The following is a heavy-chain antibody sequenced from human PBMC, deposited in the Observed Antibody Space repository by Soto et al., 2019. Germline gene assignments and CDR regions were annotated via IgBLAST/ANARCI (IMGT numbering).Heavy chain of an antibody. J-gene: IGHJ6*02. D-gene: IGHD2-2*01. CDR3: ARGAGQLLSDYGMDV. Sequence: ASVKVSCKASGYTFTSYYMHWVRQAPGQGLEWMGIINPNSGNTSYAQKFQGRVTMTRDTSTSTAYMELSSLRSDDTAVYYCARGAGQLLSDYGMDVWGQGTTVTVSS. CDR1: GYTFTSYY. CDR2: INPNSGNT. V-gene: IGHV1-46*01.